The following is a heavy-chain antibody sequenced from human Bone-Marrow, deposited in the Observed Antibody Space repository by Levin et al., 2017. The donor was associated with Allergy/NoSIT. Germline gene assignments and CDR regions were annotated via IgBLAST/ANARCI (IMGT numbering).Heavy chain of an antibody. V-gene: IGHV3-30*18. J-gene: IGHJ6*02. CDR3: AKDALASGYYQGMDV. D-gene: IGHD6-13*01. CDR2: IAWDGNQN. Sequence: GESLKISCAGSGFTFRNYGMHWVRQAPGKGLEWVAVIAWDGNQNYYPDSVKGRFTVSRDNSESTMFLQMNSLRLEDTAVYYCAKDALASGYYQGMDVWGQGTTVVVSS. CDR1: GFTFRNYG.